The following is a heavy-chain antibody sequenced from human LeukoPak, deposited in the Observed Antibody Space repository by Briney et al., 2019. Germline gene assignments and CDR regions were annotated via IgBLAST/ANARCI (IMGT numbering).Heavy chain of an antibody. CDR3: ARPQTMGSSSPLGY. D-gene: IGHD2-2*01. Sequence: PSGTLSLTCTVSGGSISSYYWIWIRQPPGKGLEWIGDIYYSGRTNYNPSLKSRVTTSLDTSKNQISLKLSSVTAADTAVYYCARPQTMGSSSPLGYWGQGTLVTVSS. CDR1: GGSISSYY. V-gene: IGHV4-59*01. J-gene: IGHJ4*02. CDR2: IYYSGRT.